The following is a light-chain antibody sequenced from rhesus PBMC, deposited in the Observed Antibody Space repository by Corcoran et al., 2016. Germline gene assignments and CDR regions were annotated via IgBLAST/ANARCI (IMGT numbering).Light chain of an antibody. CDR1: QGISTY. CDR3: QQGNSNPT. V-gene: IGKV1-32*02. CDR2: YAT. Sequence: DIQMSQSPSSLSASVGDRVTITCRASQGISTYLNWYQQKPGKAPKLPIYYATNLARGVTSRFSGSGSGTEFPLTIRSLQTEDFATYYCQQGNSNPTFGGGTKVELK. J-gene: IGKJ4*01.